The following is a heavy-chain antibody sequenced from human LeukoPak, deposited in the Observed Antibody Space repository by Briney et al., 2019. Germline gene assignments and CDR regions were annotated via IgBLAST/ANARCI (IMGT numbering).Heavy chain of an antibody. CDR2: IYYSGST. J-gene: IGHJ4*02. CDR1: GGSISSSSYY. D-gene: IGHD4-23*01. Sequence: SETLSLTCTVSGGSISSSSYYWGWIRQPPGKGLEWIGSIYYSGSTYYNPSLKSRVTISLDTSKMQFSLKLSSVSAADTAVYYCARYGGGHVDYFAYWGQGTLVTVSS. V-gene: IGHV4-39*07. CDR3: ARYGGGHVDYFAY.